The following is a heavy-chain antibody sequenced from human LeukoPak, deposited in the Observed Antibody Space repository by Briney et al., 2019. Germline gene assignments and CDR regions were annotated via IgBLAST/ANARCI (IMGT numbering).Heavy chain of an antibody. V-gene: IGHV3-7*03. CDR3: ARVDVDGSGSYPYHYYYYMDV. J-gene: IGHJ6*03. CDR2: IKQDGSEK. CDR1: GFTFSSYW. D-gene: IGHD3-10*01. Sequence: GGSLRLSCAASGFTFSSYWMSWVRQAPGKGLEWVANIKQDGSEKYYVDSVKGRFTISRDNAKNSLYLQMNSLRAEDTAVYYCARVDVDGSGSYPYHYYYYMDVWGKGTTVTVSS.